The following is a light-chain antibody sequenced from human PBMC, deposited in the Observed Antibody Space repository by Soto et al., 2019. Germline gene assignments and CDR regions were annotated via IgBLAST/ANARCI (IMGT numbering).Light chain of an antibody. CDR2: YDN. CDR1: NSNIGSNT. CDR3: SLYTSSSTPHVV. V-gene: IGLV1-44*01. J-gene: IGLJ2*01. Sequence: QSVLTQPPSASGTPGQRVTISCSGSNSNIGSNTVNWYQQLPGTAPKLLIYYDNLRPSGVPDRISGSKSGTSASLAISGLQSDDEADYYCSLYTSSSTPHVVFGGGTKVTVL.